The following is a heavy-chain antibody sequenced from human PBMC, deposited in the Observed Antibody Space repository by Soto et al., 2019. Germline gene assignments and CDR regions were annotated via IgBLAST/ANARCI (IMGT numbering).Heavy chain of an antibody. D-gene: IGHD2-2*01. CDR2: IDPRDSYS. J-gene: IGHJ6*02. CDR3: ATLSTGFCTKTTCQHYFGMDV. V-gene: IGHV5-10-1*01. Sequence: PGESLKISCQASGYTLSAFWITWVRQMPGKGLEWMATIDPRDSYSNYSLSFQGHATISADKSIGSAYLHWSTLEASDTAIYYCATLSTGFCTKTTCQHYFGMDVWGQGTPVTVSS. CDR1: GYTLSAFW.